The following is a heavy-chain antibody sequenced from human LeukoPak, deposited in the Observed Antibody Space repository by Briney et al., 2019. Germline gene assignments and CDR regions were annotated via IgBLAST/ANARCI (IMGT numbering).Heavy chain of an antibody. CDR2: ISSSSSTI. J-gene: IGHJ4*02. CDR1: GFTFSSYS. Sequence: GGSLRLSCAASGFTFSSYSMNWVRQAPGKGLEWVSYISSSSSTIYYADSVKGRFTISRDNAKNSLYLQMNSLRAEDTAVYYCAKDSAKKYDDYWGQGTLVTVSS. CDR3: AKDSAKKYDDY. D-gene: IGHD2/OR15-2a*01. V-gene: IGHV3-48*01.